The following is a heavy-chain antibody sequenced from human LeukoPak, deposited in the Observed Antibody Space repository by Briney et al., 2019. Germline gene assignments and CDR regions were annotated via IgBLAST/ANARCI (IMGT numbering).Heavy chain of an antibody. CDR2: ISSSGDTI. CDR1: GFTFSTYE. J-gene: IGHJ4*02. V-gene: IGHV3-48*03. Sequence: GGSLRLSCAASGFTFSTYEMNWVRQAPGKRVEWVSYISSSGDTIYYADSVKGRFTISRDNAKNSLYLQMNSLRAEDTAVYYCAREYSSGWYGHFDYWDQGTLVTVSS. CDR3: AREYSSGWYGHFDY. D-gene: IGHD6-19*01.